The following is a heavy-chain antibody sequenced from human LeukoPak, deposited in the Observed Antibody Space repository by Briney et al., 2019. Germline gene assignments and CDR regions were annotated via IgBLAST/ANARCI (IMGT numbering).Heavy chain of an antibody. V-gene: IGHV4-39*07. CDR1: GGSIRGTSYY. CDR2: IYYSGST. CDR3: ARTHCSGGRCNSSDYYYYTDV. J-gene: IGHJ6*03. D-gene: IGHD2-15*01. Sequence: SETLSLTCTVSGGSIRGTSYYWGWIRQPPGKGLEWIGSIYYSGSTYYNPSLKSRVTISVDTSKNQFSLKLSSVTAADTAVYYCARTHCSGGRCNSSDYYYYTDVWGKGTTVTISS.